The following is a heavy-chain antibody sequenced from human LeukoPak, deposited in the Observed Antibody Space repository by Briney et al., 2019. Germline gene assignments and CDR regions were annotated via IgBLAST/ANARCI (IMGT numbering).Heavy chain of an antibody. V-gene: IGHV3-30*02. CDR2: IRYDGSNK. D-gene: IGHD6-19*01. CDR3: EAVAGVFDY. J-gene: IGHJ4*02. Sequence: GGSLRLSCAASRFTFSTYWMHWVRQAPGKGLEWVAFIRYDGSNKYYADSVKGRFTISRDNSKNTLYLQMSSLRREDTALYYCEAVAGVFDYWGQGTLVTVSS. CDR1: RFTFSTYW.